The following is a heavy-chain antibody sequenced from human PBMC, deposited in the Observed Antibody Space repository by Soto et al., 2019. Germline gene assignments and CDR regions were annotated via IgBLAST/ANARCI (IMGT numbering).Heavy chain of an antibody. CDR3: ARGQDGGRRYFVY. CDR2: IFYSGIT. J-gene: IGHJ4*02. CDR1: GGSISSGGYY. D-gene: IGHD3-9*01. V-gene: IGHV4-39*07. Sequence: SETLSLTCTVSGGSISSGGYYWGWIRQPPGKGLERIGSIFYSGITYYNPSLKSRVTISVDTSKNQFSLKLSSVTAADTAVYYCARGQDGGRRYFVYWGQGTLVTVSS.